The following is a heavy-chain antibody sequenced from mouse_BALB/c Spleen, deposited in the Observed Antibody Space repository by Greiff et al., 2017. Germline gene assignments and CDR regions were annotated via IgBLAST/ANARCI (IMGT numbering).Heavy chain of an antibody. Sequence: DVKLVESGGGLVKPGGSLKLSCAASGFTFSSYAMSWVRQTPEKRLEWVASISSGGSTYYPDSVKGRFTISRDNARNILYLQMSSLRSEDTAMYYCARDGYYEYFDYWGQGTTLTVSS. J-gene: IGHJ2*01. V-gene: IGHV5-6-5*01. CDR3: ARDGYYEYFDY. CDR1: GFTFSSYA. CDR2: ISSGGST. D-gene: IGHD2-3*01.